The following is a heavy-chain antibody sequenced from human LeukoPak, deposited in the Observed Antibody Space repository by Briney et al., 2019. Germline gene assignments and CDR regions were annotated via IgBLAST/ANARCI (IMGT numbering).Heavy chain of an antibody. D-gene: IGHD3-3*01. Sequence: QPGGSLRLSCAASGFTFSSYAISWVRQAPGKVLEWVSAIAGVVGDTSYADSVKGRFTLSRDNSKNTLYLQMSSLRAEDTAVYYCGSHFGVGYYFDYWGQGTLVTVSS. CDR2: IAGVVGDT. V-gene: IGHV3-23*01. CDR3: GSHFGVGYYFDY. CDR1: GFTFSSYA. J-gene: IGHJ4*02.